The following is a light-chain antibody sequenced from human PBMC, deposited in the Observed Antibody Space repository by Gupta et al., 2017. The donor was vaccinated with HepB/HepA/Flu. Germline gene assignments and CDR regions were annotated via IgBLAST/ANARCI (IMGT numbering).Light chain of an antibody. J-gene: IGKJ2*01. V-gene: IGKV3-20*01. CDR3: QQYGTSPMYT. CDR1: QSVSSY. Sequence: EIVLTQSPGTLSLSPGESATLSCRASQSVSSYLAWYQQKPGQAPRLLIYGASSRATGIPDKFSGGGSGTDFTLTISRLEPEDFAVYYCQQYGTSPMYTFGQGTKLEIK. CDR2: GAS.